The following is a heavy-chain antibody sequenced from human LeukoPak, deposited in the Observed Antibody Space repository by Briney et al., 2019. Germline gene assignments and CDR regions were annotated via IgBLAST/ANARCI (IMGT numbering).Heavy chain of an antibody. V-gene: IGHV4-59*08. Sequence: SETLSLTCTVSGVSISSYYWSWIRQPPGKGLEWIGYIYYSGSTNYNPSLKSRVTISVDTSKNQFSLKLSSVTAADTAVYYCARQGVSAAFDIWGQGTMVTVSS. CDR3: ARQGVSAAFDI. CDR1: GVSISSYY. D-gene: IGHD6-13*01. CDR2: IYYSGST. J-gene: IGHJ3*02.